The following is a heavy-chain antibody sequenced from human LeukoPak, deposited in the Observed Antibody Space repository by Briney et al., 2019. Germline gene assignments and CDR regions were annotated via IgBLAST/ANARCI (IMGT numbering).Heavy chain of an antibody. CDR1: GGSISGSH. V-gene: IGHV4-59*08. CDR3: PRVYKSQLPRMGDY. CDR2: IHYTGST. J-gene: IGHJ4*02. D-gene: IGHD2-2*01. Sequence: SETLSLTCLVSGGSISGSHWSWIRQPPGKGLEWIGYIHYTGSTDYNPSLRSRVALSIDMSKNQFSLKLSSVTAADTAVYYCPRVYKSQLPRMGDYWGQGPLVTVSS.